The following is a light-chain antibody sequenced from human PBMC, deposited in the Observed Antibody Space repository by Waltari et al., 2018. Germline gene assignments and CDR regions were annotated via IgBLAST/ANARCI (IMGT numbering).Light chain of an antibody. Sequence: QPVLTQPASVSWSPGRSITISCTGSTSDVVNDNLSPWYQPYPDKTPKVMIYEDIKRPSGVSTRFSGSKSGNTASLTISGLQTDDEADYFCCSYVGIDTVVFGGGTKLTVL. V-gene: IGLV2-23*01. CDR1: TSDVVNDNL. CDR2: EDI. J-gene: IGLJ2*01. CDR3: CSYVGIDTVV.